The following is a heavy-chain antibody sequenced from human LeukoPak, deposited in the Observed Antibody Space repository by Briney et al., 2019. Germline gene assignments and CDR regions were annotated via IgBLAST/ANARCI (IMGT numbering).Heavy chain of an antibody. CDR1: GGSFSGYY. J-gene: IGHJ4*02. Sequence: SETLSLTCAVYGGSFSGYYWSWIRQPPGKGLEWIGEINHSGSTNYNPSLKSRVTISVDTSKNQFSLKLSSVTAADTAVYYCAGAQQLPGNGEFWWSKSHRSGLDYWGQGTLVTVSS. V-gene: IGHV4-34*01. CDR2: INHSGST. D-gene: IGHD2-21*01. CDR3: AGAQQLPGNGEFWWSKSHRSGLDY.